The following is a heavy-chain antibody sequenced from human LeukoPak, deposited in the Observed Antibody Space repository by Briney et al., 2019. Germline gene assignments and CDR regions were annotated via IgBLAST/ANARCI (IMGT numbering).Heavy chain of an antibody. D-gene: IGHD6-19*01. CDR3: ASAGYSSGRYWELEGY. CDR2: ISSSGSTI. J-gene: IGHJ4*02. CDR1: GFTFSDYY. V-gene: IGHV3-11*01. Sequence: PGGSLRLSCAASGFTFSDYYMSWIRQAPGKGLEWVSYISSSGSTIYYADSVKGRFTISRDNAKNSLYLQMNSLRAEDTAVYYCASAGYSSGRYWELEGYWGQGTLVTVSS.